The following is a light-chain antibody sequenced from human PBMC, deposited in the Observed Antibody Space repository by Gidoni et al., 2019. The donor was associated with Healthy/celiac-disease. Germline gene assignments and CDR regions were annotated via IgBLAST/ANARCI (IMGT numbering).Light chain of an antibody. V-gene: IGLV2-14*01. J-gene: IGLJ1*01. CDR1: SSDVGSYNY. Sequence: QSAQTQPASVSGSPGQSLTISCTGTSSDVGSYNYVSWYQQHPGKAPKLMIYDVSNRPSGVSDRFSGSKSGNTSSLTISGLQAEDEADYYCSSYTSSSTLVVFGTGTKVTVL. CDR3: SSYTSSSTLVV. CDR2: DVS.